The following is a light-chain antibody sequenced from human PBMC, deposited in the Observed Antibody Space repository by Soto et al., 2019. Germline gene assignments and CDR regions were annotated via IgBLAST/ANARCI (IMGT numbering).Light chain of an antibody. CDR2: DAS. Sequence: DFQMTQSPSTLSASVGDRVTITCRASQNIRSRLAWFQQKPGKAPKLLIYDASSSESGVPSRFSGSGSGTDFTLTISSLQAEDFATYYCQQTRSYPSTFGGGTKVDIK. V-gene: IGKV1-5*01. J-gene: IGKJ4*01. CDR1: QNIRSR. CDR3: QQTRSYPST.